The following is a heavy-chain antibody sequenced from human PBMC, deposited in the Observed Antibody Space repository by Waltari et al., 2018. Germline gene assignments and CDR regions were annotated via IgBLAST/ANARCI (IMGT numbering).Heavy chain of an antibody. D-gene: IGHD5-12*01. V-gene: IGHV4-34*01. CDR2: INHSGST. Sequence: QVQLQQWGAGLLKPSETLSLTCAVYGGSFSGYYWSWIRQPPGKGLEWIGEINHSGSTNYNPSLKSRVTISVDTSENQFSLKLSSVTAADTAVYYCARGMGYGGNQYYFDYWGQGTLVTVSS. CDR3: ARGMGYGGNQYYFDY. CDR1: GGSFSGYY. J-gene: IGHJ4*02.